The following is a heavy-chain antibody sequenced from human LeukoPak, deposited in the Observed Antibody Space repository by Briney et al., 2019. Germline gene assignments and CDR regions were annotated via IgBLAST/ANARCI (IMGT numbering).Heavy chain of an antibody. CDR3: ARLRLGELSLGFDY. V-gene: IGHV1-18*01. CDR1: GYTFTNCA. D-gene: IGHD3-16*02. CDR2: ISAYNGDK. J-gene: IGHJ4*02. Sequence: ASVKVSCKASGYTFTNCAISWVRQAPGQGLEWMGWISAYNGDKRDSQRLQGRVTMTTDTPTSTAYMELRSLISDDTAVYYCARLRLGELSLGFDYWGQGTLVTVSS.